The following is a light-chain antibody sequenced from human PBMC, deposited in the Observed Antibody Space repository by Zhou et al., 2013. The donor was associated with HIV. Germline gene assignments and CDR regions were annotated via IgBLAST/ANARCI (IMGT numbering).Light chain of an antibody. J-gene: IGKJ1*01. CDR3: QQLNSYPRT. CDR1: QDINNY. V-gene: IGKV1-9*01. Sequence: DIQMTQSPSSLSASVGDRVTLTCRASQDINNYLAWYQQKPGTAPKLLIYAASTLQSGVPSRFSGTGSGTDFTLTITSLQPEDFATYYCQQLNSYPRTFGQGTKVDIK. CDR2: AAS.